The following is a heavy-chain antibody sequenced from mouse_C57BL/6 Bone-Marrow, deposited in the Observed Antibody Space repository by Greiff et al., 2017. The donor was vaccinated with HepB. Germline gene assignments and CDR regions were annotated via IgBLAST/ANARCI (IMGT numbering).Heavy chain of an antibody. V-gene: IGHV1-59*01. CDR1: GYTFTSYW. CDR3: ARRGGFAY. J-gene: IGHJ3*01. CDR2: IDPSDSYT. Sequence: QVQLQQPGAELVRPGTSVKLSCKASGYTFTSYWMHWVKQRPGQGLEWIGVIDPSDSYTNYNQKFKGKATLTVDTSSSTAYMQLSSLTSEDSAVYDCARRGGFAYWGQGTLVTVSA.